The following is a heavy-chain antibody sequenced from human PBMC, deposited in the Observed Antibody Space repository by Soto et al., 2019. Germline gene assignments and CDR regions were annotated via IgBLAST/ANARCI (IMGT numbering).Heavy chain of an antibody. CDR1: EFTLGRYP. Sequence: GGPLGISYQAPEFTLGRYPIHWARQAQGKGLKGVSFISSSSDSTKYADSVKGRFTIPRDNSKNTLFLQMNSLRAEDTAVYYCATSSRSITIFGVVNMDPFGYWGQGTLVTVSS. D-gene: IGHD3-3*01. CDR2: ISSSSDST. V-gene: IGHV3-48*01. CDR3: ATSSRSITIFGVVNMDPFGY. J-gene: IGHJ4*02.